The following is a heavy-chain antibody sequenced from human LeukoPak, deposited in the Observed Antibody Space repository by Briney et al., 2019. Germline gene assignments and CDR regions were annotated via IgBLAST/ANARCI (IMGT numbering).Heavy chain of an antibody. CDR2: IWDSGTPI. CDR1: GFTFSSYS. D-gene: IGHD3-9*01. J-gene: IGHJ4*02. CDR3: ARHPVYYDILTGYYHY. V-gene: IGHV3-48*04. Sequence: GGSLRLSCAASGFTFSSYSMTWVRQAPGMGLEWISYIWDSGTPIYYADSVKGRFTISRDNAKNSLYLQMNSLRAEDTAVYYCARHPVYYDILTGYYHYWGQGTLVTVSS.